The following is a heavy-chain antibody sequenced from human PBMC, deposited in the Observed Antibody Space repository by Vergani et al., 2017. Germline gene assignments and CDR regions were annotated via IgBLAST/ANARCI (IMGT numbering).Heavy chain of an antibody. J-gene: IGHJ4*02. V-gene: IGHV3-9*01. CDR2: ISWNSGSI. Sequence: EVQLVESGGGLVQPGRSLRLSCAASGFTFDDYAMHWVRQAPGKGLEWVSGISWNSGSIGYADSVKGRFTISRDNAKNSLYLQMNSLRAEDTAVYYCARIRYDFWSGYPGYYFDYWGQGTLVTVSS. CDR1: GFTFDDYA. CDR3: ARIRYDFWSGYPGYYFDY. D-gene: IGHD3-3*01.